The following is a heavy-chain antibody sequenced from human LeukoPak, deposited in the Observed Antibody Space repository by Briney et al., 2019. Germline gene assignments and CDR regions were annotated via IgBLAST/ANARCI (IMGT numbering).Heavy chain of an antibody. Sequence: RAGGSLRLSCAASGFTFNSYAMSWVRQAPGKGLEWVSAISGSGGTTYYADSVKGRLTISRDNSKDTLYLQMNSLRAEDTAVYFCAKLRETAGTGQANYWGQGTLVTVSS. CDR2: ISGSGGTT. CDR1: GFTFNSYA. D-gene: IGHD6-13*01. J-gene: IGHJ4*02. V-gene: IGHV3-23*01. CDR3: AKLRETAGTGQANY.